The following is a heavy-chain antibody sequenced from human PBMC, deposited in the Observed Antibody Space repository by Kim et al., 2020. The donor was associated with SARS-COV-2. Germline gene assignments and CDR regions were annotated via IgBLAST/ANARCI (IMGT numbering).Heavy chain of an antibody. V-gene: IGHV4-59*13. Sequence: SETLSLTCTVSGGSMSSYYWSWIRQPPGKGLEWIGYIYYSGTTYYNPSLKSRVTVSLDTSKKQFSLTLNSVTAADTAVYYCVRRFAVGTEKFDPWGQGT. CDR3: VRRFAVGTEKFDP. D-gene: IGHD6-13*01. CDR1: GGSMSSYY. CDR2: IYYSGTT. J-gene: IGHJ5*02.